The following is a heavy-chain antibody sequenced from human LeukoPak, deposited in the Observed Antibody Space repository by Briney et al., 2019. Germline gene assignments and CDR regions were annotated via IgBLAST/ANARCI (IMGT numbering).Heavy chain of an antibody. CDR3: ARERVEYSSQFYYYYYYGMDV. D-gene: IGHD6-6*01. CDR1: GFTFSSYA. V-gene: IGHV3-23*01. Sequence: PGGSLRLSCAASGFTFSSYAMSWVRQAPGKGLEWVSAISGSGGSTYYADSVKGRFTISRDNSKNTLYLQMNSLRAEDTAVYYCARERVEYSSQFYYYYYYGMDVWGQGTTVTVSS. J-gene: IGHJ6*02. CDR2: ISGSGGST.